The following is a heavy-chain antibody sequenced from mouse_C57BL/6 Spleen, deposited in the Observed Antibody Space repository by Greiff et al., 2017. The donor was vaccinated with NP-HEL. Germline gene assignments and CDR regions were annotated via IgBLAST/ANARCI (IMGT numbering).Heavy chain of an antibody. V-gene: IGHV1-53*01. CDR2: INPSNGGT. CDR1: GYTFTSYW. CDR3: ARPNGDDGTWFAY. D-gene: IGHD2-2*01. Sequence: VQLQQPGTELVKPGASVTLSCKASGYTFTSYWMHWVKQRPGQGLEWIGNINPSNGGTNYNEKFKSKATLTVDKSSSTAYMQLSSLTSEDSAVYYCARPNGDDGTWFAYWGQGTLVTVSA. J-gene: IGHJ3*01.